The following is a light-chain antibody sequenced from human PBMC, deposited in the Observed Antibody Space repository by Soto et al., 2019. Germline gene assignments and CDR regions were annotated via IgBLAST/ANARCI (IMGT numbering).Light chain of an antibody. CDR1: SSDVGGYNY. CDR3: NSYTSSSTYV. V-gene: IGLV2-14*03. Sequence: QSALTQPASVSGSPGQSIAISCTGTSSDVGGYNYVTWYQQHPGKAPKLMIYDVSTRPSGVSDRFSGSKSGNTASLTISGLQAEDEGDYYCNSYTSSSTYVFGTGTKLTVL. J-gene: IGLJ1*01. CDR2: DVS.